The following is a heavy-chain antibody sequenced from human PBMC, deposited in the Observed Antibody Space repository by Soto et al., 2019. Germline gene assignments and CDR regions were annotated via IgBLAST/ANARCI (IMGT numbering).Heavy chain of an antibody. V-gene: IGHV3-66*01. CDR1: GFTVSSNY. CDR3: ARGPMTTVTTRDFDY. J-gene: IGHJ4*02. D-gene: IGHD4-17*01. CDR2: IYSGGST. Sequence: GGSLRLSCAVSGFTVSSNYMSWVRQAPGKGLEWVSVIYSGGSTYYADSVKGRFTISRDNSKNTLYLQMNSLRAEDTAVYYCARGPMTTVTTRDFDYLGQGTLVTVSS.